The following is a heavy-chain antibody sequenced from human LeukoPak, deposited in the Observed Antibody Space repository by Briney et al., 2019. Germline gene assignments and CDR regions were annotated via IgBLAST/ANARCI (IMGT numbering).Heavy chain of an antibody. V-gene: IGHV1-18*01. CDR3: AREGGAGPSRY. D-gene: IGHD1-26*01. J-gene: IGHJ4*02. CDR1: GYTFTSYG. CDR2: ISTYNGNT. Sequence: ASVKVSCKASGYTFTSYGISWVRQAPGQGLEWMGWISTYNGNTNHAQSLQGRVTMTTDTSTSTAYMELRSLRSDDTAVCYCAREGGAGPSRYWGQGTLVTVSS.